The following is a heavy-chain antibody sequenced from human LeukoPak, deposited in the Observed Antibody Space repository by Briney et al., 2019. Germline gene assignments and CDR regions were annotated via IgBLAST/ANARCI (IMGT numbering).Heavy chain of an antibody. CDR1: GFTFSSYW. CDR3: AREGRVSGYDFDC. V-gene: IGHV3-74*03. D-gene: IGHD5-12*01. Sequence: GGSLRLSCAASGFTFSSYWMHWVRQAPGKGLVWVSRINSDGSSITYADSVKGRFTTSRDNAKNTLYLQMNSLRVEDTAVYYCAREGRVSGYDFDCWGQGTLVTVSS. J-gene: IGHJ4*02. CDR2: INSDGSSI.